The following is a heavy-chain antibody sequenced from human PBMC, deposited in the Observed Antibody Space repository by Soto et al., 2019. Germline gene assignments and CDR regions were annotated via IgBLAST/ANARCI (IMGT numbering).Heavy chain of an antibody. D-gene: IGHD3-10*01. CDR3: AKTMVRGDLLDY. V-gene: IGHV3-23*01. CDR1: GFTFSSYA. CDR2: ISGSGGST. Sequence: PVGSLRLSCAASGFTFSSYAMSWVRQAPGKGLEWVSAISGSGGSTYYADSVKGRFTISRDNSKNTLYLQMNSLRAEDTAVYYCAKTMVRGDLLDYWGQGTLVTVSS. J-gene: IGHJ4*02.